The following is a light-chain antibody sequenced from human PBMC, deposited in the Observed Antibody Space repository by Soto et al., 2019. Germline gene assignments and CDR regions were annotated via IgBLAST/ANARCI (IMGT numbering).Light chain of an antibody. J-gene: IGLJ1*01. CDR3: SSYTSDWGV. Sequence: QSALTQPASVSGSVGQSITISCTGTSSDVGGYDFVSWYQHHPGKAPKLIIYEVRTRPSGVSDRFSGSKSGNTASLTISGLQAEHEADYYCSSYTSDWGVFGTGTKLTVL. CDR2: EVR. CDR1: SSDVGGYDF. V-gene: IGLV2-14*01.